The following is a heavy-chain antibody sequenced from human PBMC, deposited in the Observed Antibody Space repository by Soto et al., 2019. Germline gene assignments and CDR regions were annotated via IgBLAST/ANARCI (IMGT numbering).Heavy chain of an antibody. J-gene: IGHJ6*03. CDR2: VYRSGDT. CDR1: GFSVSSNY. V-gene: IGHV3-66*01. D-gene: IGHD3-3*01. CDR3: AREAVFGLTMHYYHYMDV. Sequence: GGSLRLSCAASGFSVSSNYMSWIRQAPEKGLEWVSVVYRSGDTNYADSVKGRFTISRDTSKNTLYLHMNSLKADDTAVYYCAREAVFGLTMHYYHYMDVWGKGTTVTVSS.